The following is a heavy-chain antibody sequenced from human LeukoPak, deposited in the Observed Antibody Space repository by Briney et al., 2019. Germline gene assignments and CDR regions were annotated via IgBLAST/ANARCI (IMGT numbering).Heavy chain of an antibody. V-gene: IGHV3-23*01. Sequence: GGSLRLSCAASGFTFSSYAMSWVRQAPGKGLEWVSSISAGGDNTYYADSVKGRFTISRDNSKTTLHLQMRSLRAEDTAVYYCASGPPFLKYFEYWGQGTLVTVSS. D-gene: IGHD3-3*01. CDR2: ISAGGDNT. J-gene: IGHJ4*02. CDR3: ASGPPFLKYFEY. CDR1: GFTFSSYA.